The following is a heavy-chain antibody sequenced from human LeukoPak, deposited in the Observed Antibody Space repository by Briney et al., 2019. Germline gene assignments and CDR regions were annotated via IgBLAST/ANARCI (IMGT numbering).Heavy chain of an antibody. V-gene: IGHV4-59*07. J-gene: IGHJ1*01. Sequence: SDTLSLTCTVSGRSISSHYGSWIRQPPGEGLEWIGYVYYTGSTNYNPSLKSRVTISVDTSKNQLSLNVSSVTATDTPVYHCARRREMATKYFQHWGQGTLVTASS. CDR1: GRSISSHY. CDR2: VYYTGST. D-gene: IGHD1-14*01. CDR3: ARRREMATKYFQH.